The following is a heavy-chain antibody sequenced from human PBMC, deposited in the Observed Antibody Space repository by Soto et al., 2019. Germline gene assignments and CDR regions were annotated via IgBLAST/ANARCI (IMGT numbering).Heavy chain of an antibody. CDR2: ISSSGATT. CDR1: AFSFSTYA. CDR3: ARNPTSTRRYMDV. V-gene: IGHV3-23*01. Sequence: EVQLLESGGNLVQPGGSLRLSCAASAFSFSTYAMTWVRQAPGKGLEWVSTISSSGATTHSADSVKGRFTIPRDNSNNPLYLQMDSLRADDTAVYYCARNPTSTRRYMDVWGKGTTVTVSS. J-gene: IGHJ6*03.